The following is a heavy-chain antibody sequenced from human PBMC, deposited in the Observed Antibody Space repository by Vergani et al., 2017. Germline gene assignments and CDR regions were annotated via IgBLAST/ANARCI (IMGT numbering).Heavy chain of an antibody. D-gene: IGHD2-15*01. CDR3: ARVIKNCSGGSCYFVFDY. CDR2: ISYDGSNK. V-gene: IGHV3-30-3*01. CDR1: GFTFSSYA. Sequence: QVQLVESGGGVVPPGRSLRLSCAASGFTFSSYAMHWVRKAPGKGLEWVAVISYDGSNKYYADSVKGRFTISRDNSKNPRYLQMNSLRAEDTAVYYWARVIKNCSGGSCYFVFDYWGQGTLGTGSS. J-gene: IGHJ4*02.